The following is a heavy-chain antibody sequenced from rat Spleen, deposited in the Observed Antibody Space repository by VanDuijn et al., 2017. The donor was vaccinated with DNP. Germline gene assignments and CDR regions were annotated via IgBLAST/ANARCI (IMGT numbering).Heavy chain of an antibody. Sequence: EVQLVESGGDLVQPGRSLKLSCAASGFTFSDYAMAWVRQAPKKGLEWVATISPSGSRTYYPDSVKGRFTISRDDAKNTLYLQMNSLRSEDTATYYCASEIRGFDYWGQGVMVTVSS. CDR3: ASEIRGFDY. J-gene: IGHJ2*01. V-gene: IGHV5S10*01. CDR1: GFTFSDYA. CDR2: ISPSGSRT. D-gene: IGHD4-4*01.